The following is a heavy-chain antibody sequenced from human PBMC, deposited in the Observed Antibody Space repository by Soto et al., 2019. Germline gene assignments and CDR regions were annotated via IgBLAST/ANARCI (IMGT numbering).Heavy chain of an antibody. Sequence: ASVKVSCKVSGYTLTELSMHWVRQAPGKGLEWMGGFDPEDGETIYAQKFQGRVTMTEDTSTDTAYMELSSLRSEDTAVYYCATLDRKFSVRGVKEWFDPWGQGTLVTVSS. V-gene: IGHV1-24*01. J-gene: IGHJ5*02. CDR2: FDPEDGET. D-gene: IGHD3-10*01. CDR3: ATLDRKFSVRGVKEWFDP. CDR1: GYTLTELS.